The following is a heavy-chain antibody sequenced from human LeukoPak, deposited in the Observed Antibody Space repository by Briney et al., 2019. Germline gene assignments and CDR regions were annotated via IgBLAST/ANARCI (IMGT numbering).Heavy chain of an antibody. D-gene: IGHD3-10*01. Sequence: RSSETLSLTCTVSGGSISSYYWSWIRQPPGKGLEWIGYIYYSGSTNYNPSLKSRVTISVDTSKNQFSLKLSSVTAADTAVYYCARGKRFGWFDPWGQGTLVTAST. CDR3: ARGKRFGWFDP. CDR2: IYYSGST. CDR1: GGSISSYY. V-gene: IGHV4-59*01. J-gene: IGHJ5*02.